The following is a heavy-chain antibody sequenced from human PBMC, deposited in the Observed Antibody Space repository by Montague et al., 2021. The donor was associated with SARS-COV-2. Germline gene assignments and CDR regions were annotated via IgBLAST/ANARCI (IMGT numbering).Heavy chain of an antibody. CDR2: IYDGGAV. D-gene: IGHD4-23*01. V-gene: IGHV4-59*01. J-gene: IGHJ3*02. CDR3: VRGHPYGGLRGAYDI. CDR1: GGSITGYY. Sequence: SETLSLTCTVSGGSITGYYWSWLRRSPGKGLEWIAYIYDGGAVNYNPSLGRRVTISTDTSKNQLSLKVNSVAAADTAVYYCVRGHPYGGLRGAYDIWGQGTVVTVSS.